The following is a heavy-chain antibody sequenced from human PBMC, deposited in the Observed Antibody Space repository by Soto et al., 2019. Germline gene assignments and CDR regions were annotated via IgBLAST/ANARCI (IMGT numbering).Heavy chain of an antibody. Sequence: QVQLVQSGAEVKKPGSSVKVSCKASGVTFSSYTISWVRQAPGQGLEWMGRIIPILGIANYAQKFQGRVTITADKSTSTAYMELSSLRSEDKAVYYRARDLEPLDVWGQGTTVTVSS. V-gene: IGHV1-69*08. CDR1: GVTFSSYT. J-gene: IGHJ6*02. CDR3: ARDLEPLDV. CDR2: IIPILGIA.